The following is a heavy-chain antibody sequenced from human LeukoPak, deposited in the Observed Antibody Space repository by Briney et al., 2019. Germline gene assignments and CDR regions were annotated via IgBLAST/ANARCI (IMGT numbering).Heavy chain of an antibody. CDR1: GFTLSSYG. Sequence: GGSLRLSCAASGFTLSSYGMHWVRQAPGKGLEWVAVISYDGSNKYYADSVKGRFTISRDNSKNTLYLQMNSLRAEDTAVYYCAKDAARYSYGLFDYWGQGTLVTVSS. CDR3: AKDAARYSYGLFDY. D-gene: IGHD5-18*01. V-gene: IGHV3-30*18. J-gene: IGHJ4*02. CDR2: ISYDGSNK.